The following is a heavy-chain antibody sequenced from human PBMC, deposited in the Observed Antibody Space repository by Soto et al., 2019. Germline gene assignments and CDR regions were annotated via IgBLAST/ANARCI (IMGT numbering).Heavy chain of an antibody. J-gene: IGHJ4*02. CDR1: GFTFSSFG. V-gene: IGHV3-30*18. Sequence: AGSLRLSCAASGFTFSSFGMHWVRQAPGKGLEWVAIVSYDGSNKYYADSVKGRFTVSRDNSKNTLFLQMNSLKTEDTAVYYCAKALGELSPESFDYWGQGSLVTVSS. CDR2: VSYDGSNK. CDR3: AKALGELSPESFDY. D-gene: IGHD3-16*02.